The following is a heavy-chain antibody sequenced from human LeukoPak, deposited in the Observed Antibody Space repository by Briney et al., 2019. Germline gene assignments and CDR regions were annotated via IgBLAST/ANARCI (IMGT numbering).Heavy chain of an antibody. CDR1: GFTYTNFG. CDR3: AKVGNTLLWFGEFDY. CDR2: ISVNGETT. Sequence: GGSLRLSCAASGFTYTNFGMSWVRQAPGKGLEWVSSISVNGETTYYADSVNGRFTISRDNSKDTLYLQMNSPRAEDTAVYYCAKVGNTLLWFGEFDYWGQGTLVTVSS. V-gene: IGHV3-23*01. J-gene: IGHJ4*02. D-gene: IGHD3-10*01.